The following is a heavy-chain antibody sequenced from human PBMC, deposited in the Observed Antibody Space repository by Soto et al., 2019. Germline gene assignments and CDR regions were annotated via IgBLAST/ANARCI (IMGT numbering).Heavy chain of an antibody. CDR2: IYYSGST. CDR1: GGSVSSGSYY. J-gene: IGHJ5*02. V-gene: IGHV4-61*01. D-gene: IGHD6-6*01. Sequence: QVQLQESGPGLVKPSETLSLTCTVSGGSVSSGSYYWSWIRQPPGKGLEWIGYIYYSGSTNYNPPRKSRVTISVDTSKNQTPPKLSSVTAADTAVYYCARFPSPSWGKGPLVTVSS. CDR3: ARFPSPS.